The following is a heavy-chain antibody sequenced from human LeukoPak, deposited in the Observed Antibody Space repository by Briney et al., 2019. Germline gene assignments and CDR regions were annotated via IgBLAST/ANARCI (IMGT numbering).Heavy chain of an antibody. CDR3: ARVVADPNTYYYYGMDV. D-gene: IGHD4/OR15-4a*01. V-gene: IGHV4-39*07. J-gene: IGHJ6*02. CDR2: IYYSGST. CDR1: GGSISSSSYY. Sequence: PSETLSLTCTVSGGSISSSSYYWGWIRQPPGKGLEWIGSIYYSGSTYYNPSLKSRVTISVDTSKNQFSLKLSSVTAADTAVYYCARVVADPNTYYYYGMDVWGQGTTVTVSS.